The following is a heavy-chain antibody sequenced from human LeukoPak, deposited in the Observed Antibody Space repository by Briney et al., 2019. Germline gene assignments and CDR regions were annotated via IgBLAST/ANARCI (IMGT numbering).Heavy chain of an antibody. V-gene: IGHV3-74*01. CDR3: ARGTATTAGIDY. CDR2: IDSDGSSA. D-gene: IGHD6-13*01. Sequence: PGGSLRLSCAASGFTFSTYWMHWVRQAPGNGLVWVSHIDSDGSSATYGDSAKGRFTISRDNAKNTLYLQMSSLRAEDTAVYYCARGTATTAGIDYWGQGTLAAVSS. J-gene: IGHJ4*02. CDR1: GFTFSTYW.